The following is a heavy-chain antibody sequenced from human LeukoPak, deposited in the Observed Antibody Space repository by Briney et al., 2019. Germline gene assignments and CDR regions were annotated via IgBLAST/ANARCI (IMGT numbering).Heavy chain of an antibody. CDR3: ARDGEYPTVEYFQH. CDR2: ISSSSSYI. J-gene: IGHJ1*01. Sequence: PGGSLRLSCAASGFTFSSYSMNWVRQAPGKGLEWVSSISSSSSYIYYADSVKGRCTISRDNAKNSLYLQMNSLRAEDTAVYYCARDGEYPTVEYFQHWGQGTLVTVSS. V-gene: IGHV3-21*01. CDR1: GFTFSSYS. D-gene: IGHD3-10*01.